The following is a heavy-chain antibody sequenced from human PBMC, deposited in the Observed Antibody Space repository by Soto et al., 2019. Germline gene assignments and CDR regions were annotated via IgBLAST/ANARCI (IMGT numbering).Heavy chain of an antibody. CDR2: INHSGST. Sequence: QVQLQQWGAGLLKPSETLSLTCAVYGGSFSGYYWSWIRQPPGKGLEWIGEINHSGSTNYNPSLKGGVSISVDTSRNQFSVERSSVTAAYTAVYYCARGDRCSGGSCAPFDYWGQGTLVTHSS. J-gene: IGHJ4*02. D-gene: IGHD2-15*01. V-gene: IGHV4-34*01. CDR1: GGSFSGYY. CDR3: ARGDRCSGGSCAPFDY.